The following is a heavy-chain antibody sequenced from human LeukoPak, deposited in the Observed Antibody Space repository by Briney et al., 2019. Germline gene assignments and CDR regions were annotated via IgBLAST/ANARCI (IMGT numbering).Heavy chain of an antibody. CDR2: ISYDGSNK. V-gene: IGHV3-30*18. Sequence: PGGSLRLSCAASGFTFSSYGMHWVRQAPGKGLEWVAVISYDGSNKYYADSVKGRFTIPRDNSKNTLYLQMNSLRAEDTAVYYCAKAEYGGNSGLDYWGQGTLVTVSS. J-gene: IGHJ4*02. CDR1: GFTFSSYG. D-gene: IGHD4-23*01. CDR3: AKAEYGGNSGLDY.